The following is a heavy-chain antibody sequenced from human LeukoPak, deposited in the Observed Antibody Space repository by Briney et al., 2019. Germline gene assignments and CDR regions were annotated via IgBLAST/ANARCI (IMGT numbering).Heavy chain of an antibody. CDR1: GGSISSGNYY. Sequence: SETLSLTCTVSGGSISSGNYYYSWIQQPAGKGLEWLGRIYTSGTTDYNPSLKSRVTISVDTSKNQFSLKLSSVTAADTAVYYCARGSDHTMQRIPLYYYYYYMDVWGKGTTVTVSS. CDR3: ARGSDHTMQRIPLYYYYYYMDV. V-gene: IGHV4-61*02. J-gene: IGHJ6*03. D-gene: IGHD2-21*01. CDR2: IYTSGTT.